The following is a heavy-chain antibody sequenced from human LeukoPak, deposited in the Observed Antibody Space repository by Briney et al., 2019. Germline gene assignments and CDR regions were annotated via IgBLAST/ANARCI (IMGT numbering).Heavy chain of an antibody. CDR1: GFTFSGYS. V-gene: IGHV3-48*01. CDR3: SRVRGSYHFDY. CDR2: ITSSSSAI. Sequence: GGSLRLSCAASGFTFSGYSMNWVRQAPGKGLEWVSYITSSSSAIYYADSVKGRFTISRDNAKNSLYLQMNSLRAEDTAVYYCSRVRGSYHFDYWGQGTLVTVSS. D-gene: IGHD1-26*01. J-gene: IGHJ4*02.